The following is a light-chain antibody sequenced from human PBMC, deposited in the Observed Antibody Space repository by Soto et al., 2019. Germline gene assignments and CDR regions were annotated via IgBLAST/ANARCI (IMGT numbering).Light chain of an antibody. J-gene: IGKJ2*01. V-gene: IGKV1-5*01. CDR1: QSLSRW. CDR3: QHYNSYPYT. CDR2: DVS. Sequence: DIQMTQSPSTLSASVGDRVTITCRASQSLSRWLAWYQQKPGKAPKLLISDVSNLESGVPSRFSGSGSGTEFTLTISCLQPDDFATYYCQHYNSYPYTFGQGTKLEIK.